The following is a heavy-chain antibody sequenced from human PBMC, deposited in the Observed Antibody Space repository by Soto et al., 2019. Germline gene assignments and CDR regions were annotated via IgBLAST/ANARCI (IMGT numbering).Heavy chain of an antibody. V-gene: IGHV3-21*01. CDR3: ARENYDFWSGYYSGGWFDP. J-gene: IGHJ5*02. CDR1: GFTFSSCS. CDR2: ISSNSKYI. Sequence: GGSLRLSCAASGFTFSSCSMTWVRQAPGKGLEWVSSISSNSKYIYHADSVKGRFTISRDNAKNSLYLQMNSLRAEDTAMYYCARENYDFWSGYYSGGWFDPWGQGTLVTVSS. D-gene: IGHD3-3*01.